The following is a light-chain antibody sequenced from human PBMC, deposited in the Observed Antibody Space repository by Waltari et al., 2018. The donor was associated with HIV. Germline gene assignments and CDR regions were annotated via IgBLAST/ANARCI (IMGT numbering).Light chain of an antibody. V-gene: IGLV2-11*01. CDR1: SSDVGGYNY. J-gene: IGLJ2*01. CDR2: DVT. Sequence: QSALTQHRSVSGSRGQSVTISCTGTSSDVGGYNYVSWYQQHPGKAPKLMIYDVTKRPSGFPDRFSGSKSGNTASLTISGLQADDEADYYCCSYAGSYKRIFGGGTKLTVL. CDR3: CSYAGSYKRI.